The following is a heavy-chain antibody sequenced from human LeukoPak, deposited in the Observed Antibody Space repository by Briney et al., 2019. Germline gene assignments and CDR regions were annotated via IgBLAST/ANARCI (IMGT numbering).Heavy chain of an antibody. CDR1: DGSISSYY. Sequence: SETLSLTCTVSDGSISSYYWSWIRQPPGKGLEWIGYIYYSGSTNYNPSLKSRVTISVDTSKNQFSLKLSSVTAADTAVYYCARDLKESRGFDLWGRGTLVTVSS. V-gene: IGHV4-59*01. CDR3: ARDLKESRGFDL. CDR2: IYYSGST. J-gene: IGHJ2*01.